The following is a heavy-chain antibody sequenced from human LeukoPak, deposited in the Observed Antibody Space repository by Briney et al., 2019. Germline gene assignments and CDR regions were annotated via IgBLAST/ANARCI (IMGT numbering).Heavy chain of an antibody. CDR1: GYNFTDYW. CDR3: ARRLYYYESSGYFLGWFDP. D-gene: IGHD3-22*01. J-gene: IGHJ5*02. V-gene: IGHV5-51*01. Sequence: GESLKISCKGSGYNFTDYWIGWVRQMPGKGLEWMGTIYPGDSDTRYSPSFQGQVTISVDKSLNTAYPQWTSLKASDSAMYYCARRLYYYESSGYFLGWFDPWGQGTLVTVSS. CDR2: IYPGDSDT.